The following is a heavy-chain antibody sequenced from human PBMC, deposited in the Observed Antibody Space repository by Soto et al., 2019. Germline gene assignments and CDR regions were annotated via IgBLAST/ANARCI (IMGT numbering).Heavy chain of an antibody. J-gene: IGHJ6*02. Sequence: ASVKVSCKASGYTFTSYGISWVRQAPGQGLEWMGWISAYNGNTNYAQKLQGRVTMTTDTSTSTAYMELRSLRSDDTAVYYCAREKLRYFDLLLGYYYGMDVWGQGTTVTVSS. CDR1: GYTFTSYG. CDR2: ISAYNGNT. V-gene: IGHV1-18*01. D-gene: IGHD3-9*01. CDR3: AREKLRYFDLLLGYYYGMDV.